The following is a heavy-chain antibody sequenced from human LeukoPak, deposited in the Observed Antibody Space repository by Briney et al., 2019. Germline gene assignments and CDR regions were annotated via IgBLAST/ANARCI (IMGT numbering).Heavy chain of an antibody. D-gene: IGHD4-23*01. V-gene: IGHV3-21*01. CDR3: ARDSLRWGFDI. CDR1: GFTFSSYS. CDR2: IINSSSYI. J-gene: IGHJ3*02. Sequence: GGSLRLSCAASGFTFSSYSMNWVRQAPGKGLEWVSSIINSSSYIYYADSVKGRFTISRDNAKNALYLQMNSLRAEDTAVYYCARDSLRWGFDIWGRGTMVTVSS.